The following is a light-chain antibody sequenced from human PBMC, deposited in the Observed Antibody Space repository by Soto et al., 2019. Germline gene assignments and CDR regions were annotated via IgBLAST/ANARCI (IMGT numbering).Light chain of an antibody. J-gene: IGKJ5*01. CDR1: QSLRNY. Sequence: ENVLTQSPPTLSLSPLEAGSLXSRATQSLRNYLAWYQRKLGQAPRLLIYDASKRATGIPARFSGSGSGTDFTLTISSLEPEDFAVYFCQQRSDWPPTFGQGTRLEIK. V-gene: IGKV3-11*01. CDR3: QQRSDWPPT. CDR2: DAS.